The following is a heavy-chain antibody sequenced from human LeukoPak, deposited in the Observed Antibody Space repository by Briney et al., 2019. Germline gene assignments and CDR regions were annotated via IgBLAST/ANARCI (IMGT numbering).Heavy chain of an antibody. D-gene: IGHD5-24*01. CDR2: IYYSGST. CDR3: ASAADGYKE. CDR1: GGSISSSSYY. J-gene: IGHJ4*02. Sequence: PSETLSLTCTVSGGSISSSSYYWGWIRQPPGKGLEWIGSIYYSGSTYYNPSLKSRVTISVDTSKNQFSLKLSSVTAAGTAVYYCASAADGYKEWGQGTLVTVSS. V-gene: IGHV4-39*01.